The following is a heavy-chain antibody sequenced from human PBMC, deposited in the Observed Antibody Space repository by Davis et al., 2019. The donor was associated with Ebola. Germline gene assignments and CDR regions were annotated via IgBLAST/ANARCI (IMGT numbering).Heavy chain of an antibody. CDR3: ARDPYSSGGASLHY. CDR1: GGSVSSGSYY. Sequence: MPSETLSLTCTVSGGSVSSGSYYWSWIRQPPGKGLEWIGYIYYSGSTYYNPSLKSRVTISVDTSKNQFSLKLSSVTAADTAVYYCARDPYSSGGASLHYWGQGTLVTVSS. V-gene: IGHV4-31*03. D-gene: IGHD6-25*01. CDR2: IYYSGST. J-gene: IGHJ4*02.